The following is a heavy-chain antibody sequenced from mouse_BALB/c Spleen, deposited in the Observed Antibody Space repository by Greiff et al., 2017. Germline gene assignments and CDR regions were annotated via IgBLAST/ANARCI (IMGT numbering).Heavy chain of an antibody. V-gene: IGHV7-3*02. J-gene: IGHJ3*01. CDR1: GFTFTDYY. CDR2: IRNKANGYTT. CDR3: ARSQLGPFAY. Sequence: EVHLVESGGGLVQPGGSLRLSCATSGFTFTDYYMSWVRQPPGKALEWLGFIRNKANGYTTEYSASVKGRFTISRDNSQSILYLQMNTLRAEDSATYYCARSQLGPFAYWGQGTLVTVSA. D-gene: IGHD4-1*02.